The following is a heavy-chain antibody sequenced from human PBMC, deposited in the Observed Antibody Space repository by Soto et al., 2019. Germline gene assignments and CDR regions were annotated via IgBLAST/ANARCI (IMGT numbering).Heavy chain of an antibody. D-gene: IGHD4-17*01. CDR2: IYYTGST. Sequence: SETLSLTCAVSGSSISPFYWAWIRQPPGKGLEWIGNIYYTGSTNYNPSHRSRVTISVDRSKNQVSLKVTSVTAADTAVYYCASVRGYYGDYANCDFWGQGSLVTVSA. V-gene: IGHV4-59*01. CDR3: ASVRGYYGDYANCDF. CDR1: GSSISPFY. J-gene: IGHJ4*02.